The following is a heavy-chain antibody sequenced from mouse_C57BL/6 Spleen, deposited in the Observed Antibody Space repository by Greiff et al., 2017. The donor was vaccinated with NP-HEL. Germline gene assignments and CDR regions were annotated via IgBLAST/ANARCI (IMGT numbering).Heavy chain of an antibody. CDR1: GFSLTSYG. V-gene: IGHV2-6-1*01. J-gene: IGHJ2*01. CDR3: ARQSRGNYYYFDY. Sequence: VQLQQSGPGLVAPSQSLSITCTVSGFSLTSYGVHWVRQPPGKGLEWLVVIWSDGNTTYNSALKSRLSISKDNSKSQVFLKMNSLQTDDTAMYYCARQSRGNYYYFDYWGQGTTLTVSS. D-gene: IGHD2-1*01. CDR2: IWSDGNT.